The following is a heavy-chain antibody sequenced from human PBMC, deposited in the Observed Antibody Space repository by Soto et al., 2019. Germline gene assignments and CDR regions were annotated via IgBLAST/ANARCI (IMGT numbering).Heavy chain of an antibody. V-gene: IGHV4-30-2*01. D-gene: IGHD3-22*01. CDR2: IYHSGST. CDR1: GGSISSGGYS. J-gene: IGHJ6*02. CDR3: ARAQGYYDSSGYSAGHYYYGMDV. Sequence: QLQLQESGSGLVKPSQTLSLTCAVSGGSISSGGYSWSWIRQPPGKGLEWIGYIYHSGSTYYNPSLKSRVTTSVDRSKNQFSLKLSSVTAADTAVYYCARAQGYYDSSGYSAGHYYYGMDVWGQGTTVTVSS.